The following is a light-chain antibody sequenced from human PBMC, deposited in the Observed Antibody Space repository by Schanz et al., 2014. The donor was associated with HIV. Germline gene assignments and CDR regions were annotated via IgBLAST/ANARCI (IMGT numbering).Light chain of an antibody. J-gene: IGKJ4*01. Sequence: DVQMTQSPSSLSASVGDRVTLTCRASQSISIYLNWYQQKPGKAPKLLISAASSLQSGVPSRFSGSGSGTDFTLTISCLQSEDFATYYCQQYYTFPLTFGGGTKIEI. CDR3: QQYYTFPLT. CDR1: QSISIY. CDR2: AAS. V-gene: IGKV1-39*01.